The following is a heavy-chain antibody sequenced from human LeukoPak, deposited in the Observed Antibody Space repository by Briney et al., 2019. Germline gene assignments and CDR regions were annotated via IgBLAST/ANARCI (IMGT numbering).Heavy chain of an antibody. J-gene: IGHJ4*02. D-gene: IGHD2-15*01. CDR3: ATSFPYCSVDSCAL. CDR1: GLTFRNYW. V-gene: IGHV3-7*01. Sequence: GGSLRLSCAASGLTFRNYWMSWVRQAPGKGLEWVANIKPDGGVQNYVDSVKGRFTITRDNAANSLFLQMNSLRDEDTAVYYCATSFPYCSVDSCALGGQGALVTVSS. CDR2: IKPDGGVQ.